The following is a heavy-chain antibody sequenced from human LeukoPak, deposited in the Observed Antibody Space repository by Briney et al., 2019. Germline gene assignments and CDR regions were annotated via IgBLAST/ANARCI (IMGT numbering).Heavy chain of an antibody. Sequence: GGSLRLSCAASGFTFSSYSKNWVRQAPGKGLEWVSFISSSSDTIYYADSVKGRFIISRDNAKNSLYLQMNSLREEDTAVYYCARDRTAALFYYWGQGTLVTVSS. CDR3: ARDRTAALFYY. CDR1: GFTFSSYS. V-gene: IGHV3-48*02. CDR2: ISSSSDTI. J-gene: IGHJ4*02. D-gene: IGHD2-15*01.